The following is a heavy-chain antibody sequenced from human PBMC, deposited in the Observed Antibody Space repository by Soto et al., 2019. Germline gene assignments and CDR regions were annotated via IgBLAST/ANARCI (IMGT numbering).Heavy chain of an antibody. CDR1: GYTFTGYY. J-gene: IGHJ3*02. CDR2: INPNSGGT. CDR3: ARDRYSGSRDAFDI. D-gene: IGHD1-26*01. Sequence: GASVKVSCKASGYTFTGYYMHWVRQAPGQGLEWMGWINPNSGGTNYAQKFQGRVTMTRDTSISTAYMELSRLRSDDTAVYYCARDRYSGSRDAFDIWGQGTMVTVSS. V-gene: IGHV1-2*02.